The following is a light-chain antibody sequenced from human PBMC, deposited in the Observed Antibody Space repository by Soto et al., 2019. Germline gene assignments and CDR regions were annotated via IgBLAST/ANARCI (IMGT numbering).Light chain of an antibody. J-gene: IGLJ1*01. CDR3: SSYTSTNTYV. Sequence: QSALTQPPSVSGSPGQSVTISCTGTSSDVGGYNRVSWYQQPPGTAPKLMIYEVSDRPSGVPDRFSGSKSGNTASLTISGLQDEDEAEYYCSSYTSTNTYVFGAGTKVTVL. V-gene: IGLV2-18*02. CDR1: SSDVGGYNR. CDR2: EVS.